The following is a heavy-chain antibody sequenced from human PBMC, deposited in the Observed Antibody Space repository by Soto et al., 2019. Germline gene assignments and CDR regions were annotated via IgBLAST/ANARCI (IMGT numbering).Heavy chain of an antibody. J-gene: IGHJ2*01. Sequence: EVQLVESGGGLVQPGGSLSLSCEASGFTFRSSWMSWVRQAPGKGLEWVSYIKPDGSETYYVDSVRGRFTISRDNAKNSLYLQMNSLRAEDTALYYCARDYRGGPMAEMGFDFWGRGTLVVVSS. CDR2: IKPDGSET. CDR3: ARDYRGGPMAEMGFDF. V-gene: IGHV3-7*01. CDR1: GFTFRSSW. D-gene: IGHD3-16*01.